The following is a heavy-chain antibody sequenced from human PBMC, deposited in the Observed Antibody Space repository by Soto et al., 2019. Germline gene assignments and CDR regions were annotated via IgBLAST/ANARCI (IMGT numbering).Heavy chain of an antibody. CDR2: VYYSGKT. D-gene: IGHD3-22*01. V-gene: IGHV4-59*12. Sequence: SETLSLTCAVSGGSISGYYWSWIRQPPGKGLQWIGYVYYSGKTNYNPSLKSRVTISVDTSKNQFSLKLSSVTAEDMSVYYCAIRASYYDSSGYFDYWGQGTLVTVSS. CDR3: AIRASYYDSSGYFDY. CDR1: GGSISGYY. J-gene: IGHJ4*02.